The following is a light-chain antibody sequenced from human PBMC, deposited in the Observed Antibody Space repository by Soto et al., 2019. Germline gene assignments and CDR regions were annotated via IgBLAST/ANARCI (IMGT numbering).Light chain of an antibody. CDR2: DAS. Sequence: EIVLTQSPATLSLSPGERATLSCRASQSVSSYLAWYQQKPGQAPRLLIYDASNRATGIPARFSGSGSGTDFTPPSSCLEPKDFEVYYCQQRSNWPPVTFGGGTKVEIK. CDR1: QSVSSY. J-gene: IGKJ4*01. V-gene: IGKV3-11*01. CDR3: QQRSNWPPVT.